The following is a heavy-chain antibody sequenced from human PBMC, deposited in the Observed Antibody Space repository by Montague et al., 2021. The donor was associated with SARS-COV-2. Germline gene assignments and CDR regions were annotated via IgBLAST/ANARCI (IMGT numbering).Heavy chain of an antibody. J-gene: IGHJ5*02. CDR2: IYYSGST. Sequence: TLSLTCTVSGGSISSGGYYWSWIRQPPGKGLEWIGYIYYSGSTYYNPSLKSRLTISVDTSKNRFSLKLSSVTAADTAVYYCARARVVVRTARDWWDHWGQGTLVTVSS. CDR3: ARARVVVRTARDWWDH. CDR1: GGSISSGGYY. D-gene: IGHD2-2*01. V-gene: IGHV4-31*03.